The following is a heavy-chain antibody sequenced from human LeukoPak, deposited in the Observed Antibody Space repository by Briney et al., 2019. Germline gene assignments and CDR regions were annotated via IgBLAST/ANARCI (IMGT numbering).Heavy chain of an antibody. V-gene: IGHV3-7*01. CDR1: GFTFTTYW. CDR3: ARHLSGITGYTYGRGIDY. CDR2: IKKDGSEK. Sequence: GGSLRLSCAASGFTFTTYWMSWVRQAPGKGLEWVANIKKDGSEKYYVDSVKGRFTISRDNAKKSLYLQMNSLRAEDTAVYYCARHLSGITGYTYGRGIDYWGQGTLLTVSS. D-gene: IGHD5-18*01. J-gene: IGHJ4*02.